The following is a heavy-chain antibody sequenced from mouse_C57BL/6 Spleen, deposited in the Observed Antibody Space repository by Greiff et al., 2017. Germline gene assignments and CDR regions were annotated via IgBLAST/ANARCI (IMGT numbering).Heavy chain of an antibody. CDR2: IDPSDSYT. CDR3: ARKGYGSSYPLFDY. V-gene: IGHV1-59*01. CDR1: GYTFTSYW. D-gene: IGHD1-1*01. J-gene: IGHJ2*01. Sequence: QVQLQQPGAELVRPGTSVKLSCKASGYTFTSYWMHWVKQRPGQGLEWIGVIDPSDSYTNYNQKFKGKATLTVDTSSSTAYMQLSSLTSEDSAVYYCARKGYGSSYPLFDYWGQGTTLTVSA.